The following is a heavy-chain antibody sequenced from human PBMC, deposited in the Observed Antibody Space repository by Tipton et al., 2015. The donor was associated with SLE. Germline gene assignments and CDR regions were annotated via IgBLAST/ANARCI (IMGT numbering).Heavy chain of an antibody. Sequence: TLSLTCIVSGGSISSRNYYWGWIRQPPGEGLEWIGSMYYSGSTYYNPSLKSRVTILEDTSKNQFSLKLRSVTAADTAVYYCASADWDIRYFDLWGRGTLVSVSS. J-gene: IGHJ2*01. CDR1: GGSISSRNYY. CDR2: MYYSGST. CDR3: ASADWDIRYFDL. V-gene: IGHV4-39*07. D-gene: IGHD1-26*01.